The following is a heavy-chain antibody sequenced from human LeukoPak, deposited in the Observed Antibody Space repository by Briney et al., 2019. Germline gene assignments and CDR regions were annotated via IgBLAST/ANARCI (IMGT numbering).Heavy chain of an antibody. J-gene: IGHJ4*02. CDR2: IYHSGST. CDR1: GYSISSGYY. D-gene: IGHD3-10*01. V-gene: IGHV4-38-2*01. Sequence: PSETLSLTCAVSGYSISSGYYWGWLRQPPGKGLEWIGSIYHSGSTYYNPSLKSRVTISVDTSKNQFSLKLSSVTAADTAVYYCARGSPVSDYWGQGTLVTVSS. CDR3: ARGSPVSDY.